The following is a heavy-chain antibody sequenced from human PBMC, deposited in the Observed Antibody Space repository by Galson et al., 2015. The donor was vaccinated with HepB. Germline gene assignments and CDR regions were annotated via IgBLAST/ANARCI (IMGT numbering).Heavy chain of an antibody. CDR3: AREENRLLFTDY. CDR2: ISYDGSNK. CDR1: GFTFSSYA. D-gene: IGHD2-21*02. J-gene: IGHJ4*02. Sequence: LRLSCAASGFTFSSYAMHWVRQAPGKGLEWVAVISYDGSNKYYADSVKGRFTISRDNSKNTLYLQMNSLRAEDTAVYYCAREENRLLFTDYWGQGTLVTVSS. V-gene: IGHV3-30*04.